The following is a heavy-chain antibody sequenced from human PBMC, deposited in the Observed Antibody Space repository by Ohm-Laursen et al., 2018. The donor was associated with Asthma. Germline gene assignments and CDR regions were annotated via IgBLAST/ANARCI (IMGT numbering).Heavy chain of an antibody. Sequence: SLRLSCTASGFAFSNIWMTWVRQSPGKRLEWVGRITSERSGGTRAYAAPVKDRFTISRDDSKTTLYLQMNSLETEDTAVYFCATYNQYNAFDLWGQGTMVTVSS. V-gene: IGHV3-15*01. CDR3: ATYNQYNAFDL. CDR2: ITSERSGGTR. D-gene: IGHD1-14*01. CDR1: GFAFSNIW. J-gene: IGHJ3*01.